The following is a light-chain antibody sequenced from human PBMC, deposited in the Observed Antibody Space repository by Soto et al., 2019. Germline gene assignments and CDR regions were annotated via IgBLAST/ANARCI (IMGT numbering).Light chain of an antibody. CDR3: IQYNGYYRT. CDR1: QTISGW. Sequence: DIQMTQSPPTLSGDVRDTVTITSPASQTISGWLAWYQQRPGKAPNLLIFDASTLESGVPPRFSGSGSGTTFTLTISSLQSDDFATYSCIQYNGYYRTFGKLTKVDIK. J-gene: IGKJ1*01. V-gene: IGKV1-5*01. CDR2: DAS.